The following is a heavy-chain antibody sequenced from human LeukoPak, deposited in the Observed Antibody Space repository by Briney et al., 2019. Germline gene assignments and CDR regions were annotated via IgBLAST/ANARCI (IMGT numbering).Heavy chain of an antibody. CDR3: ASFPPPPRTLRPRVFDI. CDR2: IYYSGST. CDR1: GGSISSSSYY. Sequence: PSETLSLTCTVSGGSISSSSYYWGWIRQPPGKGLEWIGSIYYSGSTYYNPSLKSRVTISVDTSKNQFSLKLSSVTAADTAVYYCASFPPPPRTLRPRVFDIWGQGTMVTVSS. V-gene: IGHV4-39*07. J-gene: IGHJ3*02. D-gene: IGHD2-15*01.